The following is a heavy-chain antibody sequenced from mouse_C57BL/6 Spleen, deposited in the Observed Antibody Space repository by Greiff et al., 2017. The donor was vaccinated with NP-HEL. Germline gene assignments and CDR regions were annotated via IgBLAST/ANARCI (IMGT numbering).Heavy chain of an antibody. D-gene: IGHD2-5*01. CDR1: GYAFSSSW. J-gene: IGHJ4*01. CDR2: IYPGDGDT. Sequence: QVQLQQSGPELVKPGASVKISCKASGYAFSSSWMNWVKQRPGKGLEWIGRIYPGDGDTNYNGKFKGKATLTADKSSSTAYMQLSSLTSEDSAVYFCARSYYSNFLMDYWGQGTSVTVSS. CDR3: ARSYYSNFLMDY. V-gene: IGHV1-82*01.